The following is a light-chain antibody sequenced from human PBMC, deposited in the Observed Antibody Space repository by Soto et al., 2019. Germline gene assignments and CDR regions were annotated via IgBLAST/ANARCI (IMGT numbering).Light chain of an antibody. CDR2: DAS. CDR1: QTISFS. CDR3: QQYYSYPWT. V-gene: IGKV1-5*01. J-gene: IGKJ1*01. Sequence: DIQMTQSPSTLSASVGDRVTITCRASQTISFSLAWYQQKPGKAPKLLIYDASTLQSGVPSRFSGSGSGTDFTLTISCLQSEDFATYYCQQYYSYPWTFGQGTKVDIK.